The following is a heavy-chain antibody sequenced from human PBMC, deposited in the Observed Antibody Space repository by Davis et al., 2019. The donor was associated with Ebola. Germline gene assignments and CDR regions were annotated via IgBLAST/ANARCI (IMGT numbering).Heavy chain of an antibody. CDR1: GYTFTSYV. CDR3: ARAQFPTTSDH. V-gene: IGHV1-18*04. J-gene: IGHJ4*02. D-gene: IGHD1-1*01. CDR2: INPHNGNT. Sequence: AASVKVSCKASGYTFTSYVITWVRQAPGQGLEWMGWINPHNGNTNYAQNVQGRVTMTTDTSTSTAYMEVGSLRSDDTAVYYCARAQFPTTSDHWGQGTLVTVSS.